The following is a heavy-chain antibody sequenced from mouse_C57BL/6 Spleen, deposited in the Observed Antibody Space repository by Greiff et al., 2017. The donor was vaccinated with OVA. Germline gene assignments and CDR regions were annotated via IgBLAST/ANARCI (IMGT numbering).Heavy chain of an antibody. CDR2: IDPSDSET. D-gene: IGHD1-1*01. J-gene: IGHJ1*03. CDR3: ARGYYYGSSYVYWYFDV. V-gene: IGHV1-52*01. CDR1: GYTFTSYW. Sequence: QVQLQQPGAELVRPGSSVKLSCKASGYTFTSYWMHWVKQRPIQGLEWIGNIDPSDSETHYNQKFKDKATLTVDKSSSTAYMQLSSLTSEDSAVYYCARGYYYGSSYVYWYFDVWGTGTTVTVSS.